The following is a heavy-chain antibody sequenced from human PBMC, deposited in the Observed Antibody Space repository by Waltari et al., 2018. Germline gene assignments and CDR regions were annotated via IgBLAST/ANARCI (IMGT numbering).Heavy chain of an antibody. CDR3: ARVHNRAWFDP. V-gene: IGHV4-39*07. CDR1: GGSISSRAYY. J-gene: IGHJ5*02. CDR2: IFYSGST. Sequence: QLQLQESGPGLVKPSETLSLTCTVSGGSISSRAYYWGWIRQPPGKGLEWIGSIFYSGSTYYNPSLKSRVTISVDTSKNQFSLKLSSVTAADTAVYYCARVHNRAWFDPWGQGTLVTVSS.